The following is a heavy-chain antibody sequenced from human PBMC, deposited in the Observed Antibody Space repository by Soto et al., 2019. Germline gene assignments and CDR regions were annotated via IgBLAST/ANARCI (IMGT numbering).Heavy chain of an antibody. V-gene: IGHV5-51*01. Sequence: PRKGLEWMGVIYPGDSDTRYSPSFQGQVTISADKSISTAYLQWSSLKASDTAMYYCARFLSSSGWSPTRPGAFAIWGEGTMVTGSS. CDR2: IYPGDSDT. CDR3: ARFLSSSGWSPTRPGAFAI. J-gene: IGHJ3*02. D-gene: IGHD6-19*01.